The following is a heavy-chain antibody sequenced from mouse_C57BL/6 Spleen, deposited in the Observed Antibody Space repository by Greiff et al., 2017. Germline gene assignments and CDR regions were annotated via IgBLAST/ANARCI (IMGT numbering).Heavy chain of an antibody. CDR2: ISNLAYSI. V-gene: IGHV5-15*01. J-gene: IGHJ3*01. CDR3: AVAYDAWFAY. Sequence: EVMLVESGGGLVQPGGSLKLSCAASGFTFSDYGMAWVRQAPRKGPEWVAFISNLAYSIYYADTVTGRFTITRENAKNTLYLEMSSLRSEDTAMYYCAVAYDAWFAYWGQGTLVTVSA. D-gene: IGHD2-12*01. CDR1: GFTFSDYG.